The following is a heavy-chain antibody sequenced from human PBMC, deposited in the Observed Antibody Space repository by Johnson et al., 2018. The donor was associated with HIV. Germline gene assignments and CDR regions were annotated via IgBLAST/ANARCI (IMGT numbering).Heavy chain of an antibody. CDR2: ISFAGVKK. CDR1: GFTFSSYG. Sequence: QVQLVESGGGVVQPGRSLRLSCEASGFTFSSYGMAWVRQAPGKGLEWVTVISFAGVKKYYADSVKGRFTISRDNAKNSLYLQMNSLRAEDTAVYYCARRPITIFGVAFGAFDIWGQGTMVTVSS. V-gene: IGHV3-33*08. D-gene: IGHD3-3*01. CDR3: ARRPITIFGVAFGAFDI. J-gene: IGHJ3*02.